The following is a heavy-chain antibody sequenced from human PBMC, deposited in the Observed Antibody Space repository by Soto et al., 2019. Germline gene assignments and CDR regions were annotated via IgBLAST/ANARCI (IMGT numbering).Heavy chain of an antibody. CDR3: ARDSPPVDY. CDR1: GYTFTSYG. CDR2: ISAYNGNT. Sequence: QVQLVQSGAEVKKPGASVKVSCKDSGYTFTSYGISRVRQAPGQGLEWIGWISAYNGNTKYAQKLQGRVTLTTDTATSTAYMQLSRLRSDDTAVYYCARDSPPVDYGGQGTLVTVSS. J-gene: IGHJ4*02. V-gene: IGHV1-18*01.